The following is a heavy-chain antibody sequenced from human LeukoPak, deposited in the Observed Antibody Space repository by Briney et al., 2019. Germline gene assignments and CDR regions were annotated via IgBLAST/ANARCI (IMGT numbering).Heavy chain of an antibody. Sequence: ASVKVSCKDSGYTFGSYDINWVRQATGQGLEWMGWMNPNSGNTGYAQKFQGRVTMTRDTSISTAYMELRSLRSEDTAVYYCAKGRTMVRGVNPLGDYGMDAWGQGNPVTVSS. D-gene: IGHD3-10*01. CDR2: MNPNSGNT. CDR3: AKGRTMVRGVNPLGDYGMDA. J-gene: IGHJ6*02. V-gene: IGHV1-8*01. CDR1: GYTFGSYD.